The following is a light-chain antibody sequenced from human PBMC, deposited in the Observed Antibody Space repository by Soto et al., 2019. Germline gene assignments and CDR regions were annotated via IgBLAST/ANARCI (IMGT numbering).Light chain of an antibody. Sequence: DLQMTQSPSSLSASVGDRATITCQASQDISNYLNWYQQKPGKAPKLLIYDASNLETGVPSRFSGSGSGTDFTFTISSLQPEDIATYYCQQYDNLPPFTFGPGTKVDIK. CDR1: QDISNY. V-gene: IGKV1-33*01. CDR2: DAS. J-gene: IGKJ3*01. CDR3: QQYDNLPPFT.